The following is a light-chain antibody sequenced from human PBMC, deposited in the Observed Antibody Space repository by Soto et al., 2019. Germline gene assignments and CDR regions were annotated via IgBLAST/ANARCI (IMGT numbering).Light chain of an antibody. CDR1: QTISTW. CDR3: QQYISYRA. J-gene: IGKJ1*01. Sequence: IQMTQSPSTLPASVGDTVTITCRASQTISTWLAWYQQKPGKAPKLLIYDASSLETGVPSRFSGSGSGTEFTLTISSLQPDDFATYYCQQYISYRAFGQGTKVDIK. V-gene: IGKV1-5*01. CDR2: DAS.